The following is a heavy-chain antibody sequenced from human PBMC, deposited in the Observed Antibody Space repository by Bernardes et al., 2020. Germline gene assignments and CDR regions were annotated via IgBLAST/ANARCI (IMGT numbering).Heavy chain of an antibody. CDR3: ATAGYVVVPAAMDV. CDR1: GYTLTELS. Sequence: ASVKVSCKVSGYTLTELSMHWVRQAPGKGLEWMGGFNPEDGETIYAQKFQGRVTMTEDTSTDTAYMELSSLRSEDTAVYYCATAGYVVVPAAMDVWGQGTTVTVYS. D-gene: IGHD2-2*01. V-gene: IGHV1-24*01. CDR2: FNPEDGET. J-gene: IGHJ6*02.